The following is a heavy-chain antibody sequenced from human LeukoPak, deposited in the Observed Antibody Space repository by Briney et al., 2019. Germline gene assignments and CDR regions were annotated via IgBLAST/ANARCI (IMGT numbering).Heavy chain of an antibody. D-gene: IGHD5-18*01. J-gene: IGHJ4*02. CDR2: IIPIFGTA. CDR1: GGTFSSYA. CDR3: ARARIQLWLIDY. V-gene: IGHV1-69*06. Sequence: GASVTVSCKASGGTFSSYAISWVRQAPGQGLEWMGGIIPIFGTANYAQKFQGRVTITADKSTSTAYMELSSLRSEDTAVYYCARARIQLWLIDYWGQGTLVTVSS.